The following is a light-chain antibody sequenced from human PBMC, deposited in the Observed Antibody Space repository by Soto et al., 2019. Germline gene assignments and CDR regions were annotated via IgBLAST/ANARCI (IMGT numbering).Light chain of an antibody. CDR1: QNVRSY. V-gene: IGKV1-39*01. CDR3: QQTFSIPRT. J-gene: IGKJ3*01. Sequence: DLQMTQSPSSLSASVGDRVTISFRASQNVRSYLNWYQQRPGKAPKLLISETSTLESGVPSKFSGTGYGTDFTLTISSLQPEDFATYYCQQTFSIPRTFGPGTKVDIK. CDR2: ETS.